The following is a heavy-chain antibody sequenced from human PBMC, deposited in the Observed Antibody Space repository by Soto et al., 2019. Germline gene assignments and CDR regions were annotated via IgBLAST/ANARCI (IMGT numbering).Heavy chain of an antibody. CDR3: ARGPESSTGSVNSGTFEY. J-gene: IGHJ4*02. V-gene: IGHV4-34*01. CDR2: INHSGST. Sequence: SETLSLTCAFYGGSFSGYYWSCIRHPPGKWLEWIGEINHSGSTNYNPSLKSRVTISVDTSKNQFSLKLSSVTAADTAVYYCARGPESSTGSVNSGTFEYWGQGTLVIVSS. CDR1: GGSFSGYY. D-gene: IGHD3-10*01.